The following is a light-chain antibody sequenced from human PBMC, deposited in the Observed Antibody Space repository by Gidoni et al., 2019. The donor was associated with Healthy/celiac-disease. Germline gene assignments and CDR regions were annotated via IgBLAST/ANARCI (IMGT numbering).Light chain of an antibody. V-gene: IGKV3-20*01. J-gene: IGKJ4*01. CDR1: QSVSSSY. Sequence: LSFSPGERAPLSCRASQSVSSSYLAWYQQKPGQAPRLLIYGASSRATGIPDRFSGSGSGTDFTLTISRLEPEDFAVYYCQQYGSSPRLXXXGETKVEIK. CDR3: QQYGSSPRLX. CDR2: GAS.